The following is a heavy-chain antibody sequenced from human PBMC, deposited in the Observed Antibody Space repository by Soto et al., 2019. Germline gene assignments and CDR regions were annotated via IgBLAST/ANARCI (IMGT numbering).Heavy chain of an antibody. V-gene: IGHV1-69*01. J-gene: IGHJ4*02. Sequence: QVQLVQSGAEVKKPGSSVKVSCKASGGTFSSYAISWVRQAPGQGLEWMGGIIPIFGTANYAQKFQGRVTITADESTSTADMELSSLRSEDTAVYYCARLKYCSGGSCYTGPIDYWGQGTLVTVSS. CDR3: ARLKYCSGGSCYTGPIDY. D-gene: IGHD2-15*01. CDR1: GGTFSSYA. CDR2: IIPIFGTA.